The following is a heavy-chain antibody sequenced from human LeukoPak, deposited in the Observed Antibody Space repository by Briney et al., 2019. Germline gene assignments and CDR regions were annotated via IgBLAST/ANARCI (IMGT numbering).Heavy chain of an antibody. CDR3: AKCPYYYDSSGHYTDY. Sequence: GGSLRLSCAASGFTFSIYAMSWVRQAPGKGLEWVSAISGSADTTYYADSVKGRFTISRDNSKNTLYLQMNSLRAEDTAVYYCAKCPYYYDSSGHYTDYWGQGTLVTVSS. J-gene: IGHJ4*02. CDR1: GFTFSIYA. CDR2: ISGSADTT. V-gene: IGHV3-23*01. D-gene: IGHD3-22*01.